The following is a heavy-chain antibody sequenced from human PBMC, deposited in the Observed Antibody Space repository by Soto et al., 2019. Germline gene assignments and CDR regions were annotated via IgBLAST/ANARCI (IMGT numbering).Heavy chain of an antibody. V-gene: IGHV4-4*02. Sequence: SETLSLTCAVSGGSISSSNWWSWVRQPPGKGLEWIGEIYHSGSTNYNPSLKSRVTISVDKSKNQFSLKLSSVTAADTAVYYCARGLWFGEFHYFDYWGQATLVTVSS. J-gene: IGHJ4*02. CDR3: ARGLWFGEFHYFDY. CDR2: IYHSGST. CDR1: GGSISSSNW. D-gene: IGHD3-10*01.